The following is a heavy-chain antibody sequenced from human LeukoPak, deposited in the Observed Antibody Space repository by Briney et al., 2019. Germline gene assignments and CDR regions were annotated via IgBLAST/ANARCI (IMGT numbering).Heavy chain of an antibody. J-gene: IGHJ6*02. CDR2: IYYSGST. CDR3: ARGVPSGSYYVSYYYYGMDV. Sequence: SETLSLTCTVSGGSISSSSYYWGWIRQPPGKGLEWIGSIYYSGSTYYNPSLKSRVTISVDTSKNQFSLKLSSVTAADTAVYYCARGVPSGSYYVSYYYYGMDVWGQGTTVTVSS. CDR1: GGSISSSSYY. V-gene: IGHV4-39*01. D-gene: IGHD1-26*01.